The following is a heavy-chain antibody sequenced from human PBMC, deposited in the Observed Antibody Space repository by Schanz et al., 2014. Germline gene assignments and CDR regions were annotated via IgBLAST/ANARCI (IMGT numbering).Heavy chain of an antibody. V-gene: IGHV1-2*02. Sequence: QVQLVQSGAEVKKPGASVKVSCKASGYTFTGYYMHWVRQAPGQGLEWMGRINPNSGGTNYAQKFQGRVTMTRDTSISTAYMELSSLRSDDTAVYYCARGRHLGGPPYFDYWGRGSLVSVSS. D-gene: IGHD3-16*01. CDR2: INPNSGGT. CDR3: ARGRHLGGPPYFDY. J-gene: IGHJ4*02. CDR1: GYTFTGYY.